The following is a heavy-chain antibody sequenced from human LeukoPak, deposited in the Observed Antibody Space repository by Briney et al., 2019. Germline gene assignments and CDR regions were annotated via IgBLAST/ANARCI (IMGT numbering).Heavy chain of an antibody. CDR1: GFTFSSYA. Sequence: GGSLRLSCGASGFTFSSYAMSWVRQAPGKGLEWVSVISGSGGSIGHADSVKGRFTISRDNSKNTLYLQMNSLRAEDTAVYYCAKVFGTTGTTDDYWGQGTLVTVSS. J-gene: IGHJ4*02. CDR3: AKVFGTTGTTDDY. CDR2: ISGSGGSI. V-gene: IGHV3-23*01. D-gene: IGHD1-1*01.